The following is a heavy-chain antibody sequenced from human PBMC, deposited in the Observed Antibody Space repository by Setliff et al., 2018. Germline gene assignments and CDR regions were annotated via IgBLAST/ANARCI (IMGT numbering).Heavy chain of an antibody. CDR3: ARPGRSNYWDSFDY. D-gene: IGHD3-10*01. J-gene: IGHJ4*02. CDR1: GSNVSTNF. CDR2: IYNNGAT. Sequence: PGGSLRLSCATSGSNVSTNFMSWVRQAPGKGLEWVSVIYNNGATYYADSVRGRFIISRDNSKNTLYLQMNRLRREDTAVYFCARPGRSNYWDSFDYWGQGTLVTVSS. V-gene: IGHV3-66*02.